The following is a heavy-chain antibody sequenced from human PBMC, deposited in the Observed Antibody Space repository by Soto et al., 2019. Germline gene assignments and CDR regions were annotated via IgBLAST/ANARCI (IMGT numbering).Heavy chain of an antibody. J-gene: IGHJ5*02. D-gene: IGHD3-3*01. V-gene: IGHV4-4*02. CDR2: IYHSGST. CDR3: ARGGSTICGVVTTFFAA. CDR1: GGSISSSNW. Sequence: QVQLQESGPGLVKPSGTLSLTCAVSGGSISSSNWWSWVRQPPGKGLEWMGEIYHSGSTNYNPPLKSRVTISVDQSKNQLSLKLSSVTAADTAVYYCARGGSTICGVVTTFFAAWGQVTLVTVSS.